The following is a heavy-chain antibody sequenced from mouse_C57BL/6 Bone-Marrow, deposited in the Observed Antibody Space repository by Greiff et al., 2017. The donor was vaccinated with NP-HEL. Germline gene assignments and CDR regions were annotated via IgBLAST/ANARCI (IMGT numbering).Heavy chain of an antibody. Sequence: QVQLQQSGAELVRPGASVTLSCKASGYTFTDYEMHWVKQTPVHGLEWIGAIEPETGGTAYNQKFKGKAILTADKSSSTAYMELRSLTSEDSAVYYCTRFPDYYGSSDFDVWGTGTTVTVSS. V-gene: IGHV1-15*01. CDR3: TRFPDYYGSSDFDV. CDR1: GYTFTDYE. J-gene: IGHJ1*03. CDR2: IEPETGGT. D-gene: IGHD1-1*01.